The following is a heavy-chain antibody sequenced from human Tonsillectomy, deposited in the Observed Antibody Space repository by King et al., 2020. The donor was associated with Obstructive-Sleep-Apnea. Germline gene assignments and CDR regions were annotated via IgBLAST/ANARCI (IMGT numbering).Heavy chain of an antibody. CDR2: MFTSGST. J-gene: IGHJ6*02. CDR3: SRDVPYDWLVPYYYYGMDV. CDR1: GGSISSYS. Sequence: QLQESGPGLVKPSETLSLTCTVSGGSISSYSWAWIRQPAGEGLEWIGRMFTSGSTNCNPSLKSRVTMSVDTSKNQFSLKLSSVTAADTAVYYCSRDVPYDWLVPYYYYGMDVWGQGTTVTVS. V-gene: IGHV4-4*07. D-gene: IGHD3-9*01.